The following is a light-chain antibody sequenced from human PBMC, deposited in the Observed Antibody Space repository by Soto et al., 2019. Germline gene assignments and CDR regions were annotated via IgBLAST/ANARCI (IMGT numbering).Light chain of an antibody. Sequence: QSALTQPASVSGSLGQSITISCTGGSSDVGGYDYVSWYQQHPGKVPKLMIYEVNNRPSGVSNRFSGSKSANTASLAITALQAEDEADYYCQSYDSSLSGSWVFGGGTKVTVL. CDR3: QSYDSSLSGSWV. CDR2: EVN. CDR1: SSDVGGYDY. J-gene: IGLJ3*02. V-gene: IGLV2-14*01.